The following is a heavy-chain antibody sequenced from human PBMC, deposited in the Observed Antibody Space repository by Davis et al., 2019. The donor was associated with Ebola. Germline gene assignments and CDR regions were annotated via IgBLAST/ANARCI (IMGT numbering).Heavy chain of an antibody. D-gene: IGHD3-9*01. Sequence: AASVKVSCKGSGYSFSDYYMHWVKGAPGKGLEWGGCVDPKSGKTVYAEKFQDRVTITADKSTDTVYMELSSLRYEDTAVYYCATLDILTAYISYAMDVWGQGTTVTVS. CDR1: GYSFSDYY. J-gene: IGHJ6*02. CDR3: ATLDILTAYISYAMDV. V-gene: IGHV1-69-2*01. CDR2: VDPKSGKT.